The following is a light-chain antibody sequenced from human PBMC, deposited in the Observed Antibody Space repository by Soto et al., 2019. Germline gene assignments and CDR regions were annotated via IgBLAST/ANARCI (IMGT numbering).Light chain of an antibody. V-gene: IGLV2-14*01. CDR3: TSYTTSSTRV. Sequence: QSVLTQPASVSGSPGQSIAISCTGTSSDVGIYNYVSWYQQHPGKVPKLIIYEVTNRPSGVSNRFSGSKSGNTASLIISGLQAEDEADYYCTSYTTSSTRVLGTGTKLTVL. CDR2: EVT. CDR1: SSDVGIYNY. J-gene: IGLJ1*01.